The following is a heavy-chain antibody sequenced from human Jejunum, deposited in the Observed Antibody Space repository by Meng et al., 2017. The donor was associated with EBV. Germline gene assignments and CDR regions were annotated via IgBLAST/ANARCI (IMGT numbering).Heavy chain of an antibody. CDR3: AKDFYYDTRALFGH. J-gene: IGHJ4*02. CDR2: ISGSGSNT. V-gene: IGHV3-23*01. Sequence: EWQLLEAGGGLVQPGGSLRLSCIANGFTFSSYAMSWVRQAPGKGLEWVSGISGSGSNTYYADSVKGRFSISRDNSKNTLSLQLSSLRADDTAVYYCAKDFYYDTRALFGHWGQGTLVTVSS. CDR1: GFTFSSYA. D-gene: IGHD3-22*01.